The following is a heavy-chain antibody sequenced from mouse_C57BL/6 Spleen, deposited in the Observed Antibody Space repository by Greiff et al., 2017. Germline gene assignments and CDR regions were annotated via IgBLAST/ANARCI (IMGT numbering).Heavy chain of an antibody. CDR1: GFTFSSYA. V-gene: IGHV5-4*01. J-gene: IGHJ4*01. D-gene: IGHD2-14*01. Sequence: DVKLQESGGGLVKPGGSLKLSCAASGFTFSSYAMSWVRQTPEKRLEWVATISDGGSYTYYPDNVKGRFTISRDNAKNNLYLQMSHLKSEDTAMYYCARDEGYRNAMDYWGQGTSVTVSS. CDR2: ISDGGSYT. CDR3: ARDEGYRNAMDY.